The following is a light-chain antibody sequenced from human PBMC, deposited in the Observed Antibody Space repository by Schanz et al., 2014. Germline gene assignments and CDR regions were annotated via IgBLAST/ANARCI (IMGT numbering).Light chain of an antibody. J-gene: IGKJ5*01. V-gene: IGKV4-1*01. CDR1: QSVLYSSNNENY. CDR2: WAS. Sequence: DIVLTQSPDSLAVSLGERATINCKSSQSVLYSSNNENYLSWYQQKPGQPPKLLIYWASTRESGVPDRFSGSGSGTDFTLTISSLQAEDVAVYYCQQYYSTPITFGQGTRLDIK. CDR3: QQYYSTPIT.